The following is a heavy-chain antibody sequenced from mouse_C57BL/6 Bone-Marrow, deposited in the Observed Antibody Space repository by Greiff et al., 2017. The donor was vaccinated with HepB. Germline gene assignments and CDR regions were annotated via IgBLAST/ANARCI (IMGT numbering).Heavy chain of an antibody. CDR1: GFTFSSYA. CDR2: ISDGGSYT. J-gene: IGHJ1*03. V-gene: IGHV5-4*01. Sequence: EVKVVESGGGLVKPGGSLKLSCAASGFTFSSYAMSWVRQTPEKRLEWVATISDGGSYTYYPDNVKGRFTISRDNAKNNLYLQLSHLKSEDTAMYYCAREAGRGDWGTGTTVTVSS. D-gene: IGHD3-3*01. CDR3: AREAGRGD.